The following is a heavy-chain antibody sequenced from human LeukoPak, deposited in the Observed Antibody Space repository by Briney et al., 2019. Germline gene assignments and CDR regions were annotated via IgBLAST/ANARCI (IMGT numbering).Heavy chain of an antibody. CDR2: IRYDGSNK. CDR3: AIYSSNWSNLDY. D-gene: IGHD6-13*01. Sequence: GGSLRLSCAASGFIFSTHGMHWVRQAPGKGLEWLAFIRYDGSNKYYADSVKGRFTISRDNSKNTLYLQMNSLRAEDTAVYYCAIYSSNWSNLDYWGQGTLVTVSS. J-gene: IGHJ4*02. CDR1: GFIFSTHG. V-gene: IGHV3-30*02.